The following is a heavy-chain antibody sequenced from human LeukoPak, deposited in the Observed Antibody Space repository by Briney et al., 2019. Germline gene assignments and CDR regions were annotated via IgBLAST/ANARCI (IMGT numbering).Heavy chain of an antibody. CDR2: IYYSGST. J-gene: IGHJ5*02. CDR1: GESFSGYY. V-gene: IGHV4-39*01. CDR3: ARLPPRIFHGWFDP. Sequence: SETLSLTCTVYGESFSGYYWSWIRQPPGKGLEWIGSIYYSGSTYYNPSLKSRVTISVDTSKNQFSLKLSSVTAADTAVYYCARLPPRIFHGWFDPWAREPWSPSPQ. D-gene: IGHD2-15*01.